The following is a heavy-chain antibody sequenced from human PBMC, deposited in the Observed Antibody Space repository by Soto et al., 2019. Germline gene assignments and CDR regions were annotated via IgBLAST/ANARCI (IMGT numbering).Heavy chain of an antibody. Sequence: SETLSLTCSVSGDSISTVDYFWAWIRQPPGQALEYIGYIYKSTATYYNPSFESRVAISLDTSKSQFSLTVTSVTAADTAVYFCARGRYCLTGRCFPNWFDSWGQGTLVTVSS. J-gene: IGHJ5*01. D-gene: IGHD2-15*01. V-gene: IGHV4-30-4*01. CDR1: GDSISTVDYF. CDR2: IYKSTAT. CDR3: ARGRYCLTGRCFPNWFDS.